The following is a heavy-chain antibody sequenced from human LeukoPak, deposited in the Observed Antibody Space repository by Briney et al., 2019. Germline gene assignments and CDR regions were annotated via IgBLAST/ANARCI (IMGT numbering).Heavy chain of an antibody. Sequence: SETLSLTCAVHGGSFSGYYWSWIRQPPGKGLEWIGEINHSGSTNYNPSLKSRVTISVDTSENQFSLKLSSVTAADTAVYYCARGLRVRQWGTRTRNYFDYWGQGTLVTVSS. D-gene: IGHD6-19*01. CDR2: INHSGST. V-gene: IGHV4-34*01. CDR1: GGSFSGYY. CDR3: ARGLRVRQWGTRTRNYFDY. J-gene: IGHJ4*02.